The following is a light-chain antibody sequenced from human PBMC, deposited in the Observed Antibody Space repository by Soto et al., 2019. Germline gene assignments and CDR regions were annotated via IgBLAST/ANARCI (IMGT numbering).Light chain of an antibody. CDR2: DVS. J-gene: IGKJ5*01. CDR1: QGVTTN. V-gene: IGKV3-15*01. CDR3: QQYNNWPFS. Sequence: EIVLTQSPGTLSLSPGERVTLSCRAGQGVTTNFAWYQQKSGQSPRLLIYDVSTRATGVPARFSGTGSETDFNLTISGLQSEDFAVYFCQQYNNWPFSFGKGTRLEIK.